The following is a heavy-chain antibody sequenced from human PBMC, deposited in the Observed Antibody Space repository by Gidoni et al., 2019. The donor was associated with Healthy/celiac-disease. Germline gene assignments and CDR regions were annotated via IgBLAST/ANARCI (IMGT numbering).Heavy chain of an antibody. D-gene: IGHD3-22*01. V-gene: IGHV4-39*01. CDR2: IYFSGST. Sequence: QLQLQVSCPVLVQPSVTLSLPCTVSGISISSGSYYWAWIRQPPGKGLEWIGSIYFSGSTYYNPSLESRVTITVETYKNKYSLKLSTVTAADTAVYYCARHTPQIVVVITNAFDNWGQGTMVTVSS. CDR3: ARHTPQIVVVITNAFDN. J-gene: IGHJ3*02. CDR1: GISISSGSYY.